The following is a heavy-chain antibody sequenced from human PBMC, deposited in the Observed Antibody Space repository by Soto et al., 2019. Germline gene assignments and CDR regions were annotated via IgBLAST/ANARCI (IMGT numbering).Heavy chain of an antibody. CDR1: GGSISSYY. CDR2: IYYSGST. V-gene: IGHV4-59*01. Sequence: SETLSLTCTVTGGSISSYYWSWIRQPPGKGLEWIGYIYYSGSTNYNPSLRSRVTISVDTSKNQFSLKLTSVTAADTAVYYCARSRTTVTPSGFQHWGQGTLVTVSS. CDR3: ARSRTTVTPSGFQH. D-gene: IGHD4-17*01. J-gene: IGHJ1*01.